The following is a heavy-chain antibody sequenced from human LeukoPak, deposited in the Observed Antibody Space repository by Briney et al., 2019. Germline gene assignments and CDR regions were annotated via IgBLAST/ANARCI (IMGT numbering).Heavy chain of an antibody. J-gene: IGHJ4*02. Sequence: ASVKVSCKGFGYAFRNYAVVWVRQTPRQGVEWMGWISPHNGGTQYSQNLQGRITTTIDAPTSTAYMELRSLTSDNTAVYYCVRVWDYSPRGRLDFWGQGTLVSVSS. CDR3: VRVWDYSPRGRLDF. D-gene: IGHD4-11*01. CDR2: ISPHNGGT. CDR1: GYAFRNYA. V-gene: IGHV1-18*01.